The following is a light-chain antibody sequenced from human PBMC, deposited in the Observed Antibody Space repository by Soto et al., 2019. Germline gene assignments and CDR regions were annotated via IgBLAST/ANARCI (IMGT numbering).Light chain of an antibody. J-gene: IGLJ2*01. CDR2: STT. V-gene: IGLV7-43*01. CDR3: LLFYGDGVV. Sequence: QTVVTQEPSLTVSPGGTVTLTCASSTGAVTSGYYPNWFQQKPGQPPRALIYSTTYKHSWTPARFSGSLLGGKAALTLSGVQPEDAADYYCLLFYGDGVVFGGGTKLTVL. CDR1: TGAVTSGYY.